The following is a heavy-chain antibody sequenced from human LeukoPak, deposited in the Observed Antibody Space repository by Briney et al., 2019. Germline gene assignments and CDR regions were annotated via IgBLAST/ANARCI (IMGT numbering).Heavy chain of an antibody. CDR2: IYDGGKT. J-gene: IGHJ6*03. V-gene: IGHV3-66*01. CDR3: VRSSSPQKDYYYYYYMDV. CDR1: QSIVSSRY. Sequence: GGSLRLTCAASQSIVSSRYMSWVRQAPGKGLEWVSIIYDGGKTYYADSVKGRFTISRDNAKNSLYLQMNSLRAEDTAVYYCVRSSSPQKDYYYYYYMDVWGKGTTVTVSS.